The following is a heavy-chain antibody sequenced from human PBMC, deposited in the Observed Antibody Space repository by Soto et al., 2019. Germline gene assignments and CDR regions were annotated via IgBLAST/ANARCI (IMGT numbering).Heavy chain of an antibody. CDR3: ARGRRWGQSVKGLDS. CDR1: GGSFSGYY. V-gene: IGHV4-34*01. CDR2: INHSGTT. J-gene: IGHJ4*02. D-gene: IGHD3-16*01. Sequence: QVLLQQWGAGLLKPSETLSLTCAVSGGSFSGYYWTWIRQAPGKGLEWIGEINHSGTTNYNPSLKSRVSVSVDTSKNQFSLKLTSVTAADTCVYYCARGRRWGQSVKGLDSWGQGTLATVSS.